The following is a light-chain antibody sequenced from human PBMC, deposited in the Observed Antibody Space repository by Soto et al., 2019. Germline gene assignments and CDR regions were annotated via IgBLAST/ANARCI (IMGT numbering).Light chain of an antibody. CDR2: NNN. Sequence: QSVLTQPPSVSGAPGQRVTISCTWSSSNIGAPYDVHWYQQHPGAAPKLLIYNNNIRPSGVPDRFSGSKSGNTASLTVSALQAEDEADYYCSSYTDRKNLLFGTGTKVRVL. CDR1: SSNIGAPYD. CDR3: SSYTDRKNLL. V-gene: IGLV1-40*01. J-gene: IGLJ1*01.